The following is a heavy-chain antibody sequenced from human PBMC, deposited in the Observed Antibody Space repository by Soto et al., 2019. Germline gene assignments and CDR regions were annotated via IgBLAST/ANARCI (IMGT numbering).Heavy chain of an antibody. CDR2: ISYDGSHK. D-gene: IGHD3-3*01. Sequence: QVQLVESGGGVVQPGRSLRLSCAASGFTFSSYAMHWVRQAPGKGLEWVAVISYDGSHKSYADSVKGRFTISRDNSKNTLYLQMNSLRAEDTAVYYCARGYYFWSGYYYPYGMDVWGQGTTVTVSS. CDR1: GFTFSSYA. CDR3: ARGYYFWSGYYYPYGMDV. J-gene: IGHJ6*02. V-gene: IGHV3-30-3*01.